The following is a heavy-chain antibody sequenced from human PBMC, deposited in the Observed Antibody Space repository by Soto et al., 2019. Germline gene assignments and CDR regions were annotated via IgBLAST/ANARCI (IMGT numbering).Heavy chain of an antibody. J-gene: IGHJ5*02. CDR2: ISAYNGNT. Sequence: ASVKVSCKASGYTFTGYGISWVRQAPGQGLECMGWISAYNGNTNYAQKLQGRVTMTTDTSTSTAYMELRSLRSDDTAVYYCARAFAAVLPSWSALGFEFDPWGQRTLVTVSS. D-gene: IGHD2-2*01. V-gene: IGHV1-18*01. CDR1: GYTFTGYG. CDR3: ARAFAAVLPSWSALGFEFDP.